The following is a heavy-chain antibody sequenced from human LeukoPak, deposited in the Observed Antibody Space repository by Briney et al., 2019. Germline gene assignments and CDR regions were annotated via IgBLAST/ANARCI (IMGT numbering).Heavy chain of an antibody. V-gene: IGHV3-21*01. Sequence: PGGSLRLSCAASGFTFSSYSMNCVRQAPGKGLEWVSSISSSSSYIYYADSVKGRFTISRDNAKNSLYLQMNSLRAEDTAVYYCAKRSPPSSSTSCMDYWGQGTLVTVSS. CDR1: GFTFSSYS. J-gene: IGHJ4*02. D-gene: IGHD2-2*01. CDR3: AKRSPPSSSTSCMDY. CDR2: ISSSSSYI.